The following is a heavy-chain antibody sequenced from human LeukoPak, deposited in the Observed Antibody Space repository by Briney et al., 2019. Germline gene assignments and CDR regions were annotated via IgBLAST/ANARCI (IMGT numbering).Heavy chain of an antibody. J-gene: IGHJ5*02. D-gene: IGHD2-2*01. CDR1: GGSFSGYY. Sequence: PSETLSLTCAVYGGSFSGYYWSWIRQPPGKGLEWIGEINHSGSTNYNPSLKSRVTISVDTSKNQFSLKLSSVTAADTAVYYCARAGIVVVPAARPNNWFDPWGQGTLVTVSS. CDR2: INHSGST. V-gene: IGHV4-34*01. CDR3: ARAGIVVVPAARPNNWFDP.